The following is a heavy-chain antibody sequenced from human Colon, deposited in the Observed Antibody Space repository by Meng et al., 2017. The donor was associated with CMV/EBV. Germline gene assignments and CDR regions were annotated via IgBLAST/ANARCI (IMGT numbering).Heavy chain of an antibody. CDR1: DYTFTNHG. Sequence: ASLNVSCKASDYTFTNHGINWVRQAPGQGIEWMGWISGYNGNTNYAQKFQGRFTMTTDTSTSTAYMELRSLRSDDTAVYYCARGYDFWNGHYDYWGQGTLVTVSS. J-gene: IGHJ4*02. CDR2: ISGYNGNT. D-gene: IGHD3-3*01. V-gene: IGHV1-18*01. CDR3: ARGYDFWNGHYDY.